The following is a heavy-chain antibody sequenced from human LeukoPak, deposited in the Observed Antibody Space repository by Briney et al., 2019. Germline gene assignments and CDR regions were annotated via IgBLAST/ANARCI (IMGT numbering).Heavy chain of an antibody. CDR1: GGSLIGYY. CDR2: ISSSGST. V-gene: IGHV4-4*07. J-gene: IGHJ4*02. Sequence: PSETLSLTCTISGGSLIGYYWTWIRQPAGKGLEWIGRISSSGSTNYNPSLKSRVTISVGTSKNQVSLRLTSVTAAETAVYYCARARSGWYFDYWGQGNLVTVSS. CDR3: ARARSGWYFDY. D-gene: IGHD6-19*01.